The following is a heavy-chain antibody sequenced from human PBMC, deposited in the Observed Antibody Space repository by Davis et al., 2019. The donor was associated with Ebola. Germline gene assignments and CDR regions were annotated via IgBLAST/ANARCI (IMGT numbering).Heavy chain of an antibody. D-gene: IGHD3-10*01. J-gene: IGHJ6*01. CDR3: AREGVQGSVGMAV. CDR1: GGSISSSSSY. CDR2: MFYSGST. Sequence: GSLRLSCTVSGGSISSSSSYWGWIRQPPGKGLEWIGHMFYSGSTYYNPFLKSRVTISVDTSKKQFSLRLSSLTAADTAMYYCAREGVQGSVGMAVWGQGTMVTVSA. V-gene: IGHV4-39*07.